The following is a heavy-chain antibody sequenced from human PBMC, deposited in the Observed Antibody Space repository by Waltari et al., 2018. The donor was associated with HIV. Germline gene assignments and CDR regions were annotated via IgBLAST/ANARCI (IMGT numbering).Heavy chain of an antibody. D-gene: IGHD2-2*01. CDR3: ARDSVVPAALGGAYYYYGMDV. V-gene: IGHV4-39*07. J-gene: IGHJ6*02. CDR1: GGSISSSSYY. Sequence: QLQLQESGPGLVKPSETLSLTCTVSGGSISSSSYYWGWIRQPPGKGLEWIGSIYYSGRTNDNPSLKSRVTISVYTSKNQFSLKLSSVTAADTAVYYCARDSVVPAALGGAYYYYGMDVWGQGTTVTVSS. CDR2: IYYSGRT.